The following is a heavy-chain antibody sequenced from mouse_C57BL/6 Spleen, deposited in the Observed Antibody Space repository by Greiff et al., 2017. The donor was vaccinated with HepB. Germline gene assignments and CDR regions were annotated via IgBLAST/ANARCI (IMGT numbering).Heavy chain of an antibody. Sequence: VQLQQSGPELVKPGASVKIPCKASGYTFTDYNMDWVKQSHGKSLEWIGDINPNNGGTIYNQKFKGKATLTVDKSSSTAYMELRSLTSEDTAVYYCARGSYYGSSFPYWYFDVWGTGTTVTVSS. CDR2: INPNNGGT. V-gene: IGHV1-18*01. CDR1: GYTFTDYN. CDR3: ARGSYYGSSFPYWYFDV. J-gene: IGHJ1*03. D-gene: IGHD1-1*01.